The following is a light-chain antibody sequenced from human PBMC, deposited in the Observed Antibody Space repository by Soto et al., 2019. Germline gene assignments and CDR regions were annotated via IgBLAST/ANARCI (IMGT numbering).Light chain of an antibody. V-gene: IGKV3-15*01. Sequence: EIVMTQSPATLSVSPGEGATLSCRASQSVSSKLAWYQQRPGQAPSLLIYGASTRATGVPARFSGSGSGTDFTLTITHLQSEDFAVYYCQQYNNWPRTFGQGTKVEIQ. CDR3: QQYNNWPRT. J-gene: IGKJ1*01. CDR2: GAS. CDR1: QSVSSK.